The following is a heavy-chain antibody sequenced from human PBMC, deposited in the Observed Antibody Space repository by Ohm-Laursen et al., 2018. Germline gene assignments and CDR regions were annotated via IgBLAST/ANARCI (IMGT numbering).Heavy chain of an antibody. CDR3: ARETSLTIFGVADNWFDP. V-gene: IGHV4-4*07. CDR2: IYTSGST. Sequence: SQTLSLTCTVSGASISSYYWSWIRQPAGKGLEWIGRIYTSGSTNYNPSLKSRVTMSVDTSKNQFSLNLRSVTAADTAVYYCARETSLTIFGVADNWFDPWGQGTLVTVSS. CDR1: GASISSYY. D-gene: IGHD3-3*01. J-gene: IGHJ5*02.